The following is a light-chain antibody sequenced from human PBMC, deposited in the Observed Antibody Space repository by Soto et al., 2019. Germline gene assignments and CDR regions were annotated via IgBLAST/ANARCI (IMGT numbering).Light chain of an antibody. J-gene: IGLJ2*01. V-gene: IGLV2-11*01. CDR1: GSDVGGYDF. Sequence: QSALTQPRSVSGSPGQSVAISCTGTGSDVGGYDFVSWYQQHPGKAPELMIYDVSKRPPGLPDRFSGSKSGNTGSRTISGIQADDEADYSCCSYAGAYTVVFGAGTKLS. CDR3: CSYAGAYTVV. CDR2: DVS.